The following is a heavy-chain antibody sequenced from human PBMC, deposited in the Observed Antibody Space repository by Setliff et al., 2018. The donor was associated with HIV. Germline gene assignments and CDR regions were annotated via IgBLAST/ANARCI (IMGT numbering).Heavy chain of an antibody. CDR1: GYTFTSYD. J-gene: IGHJ6*02. CDR3: ARGRTNSSYYNFWSAYSSTMDV. V-gene: IGHV1-2*04. Sequence: ASVKVSCKASGYTFTSYDINWVRQATGQGLEWMAWMNPNSGGTDYAQKFQGWVTMTRETSISTAYMELRRLKSDDAAVYYCARGRTNSSYYNFWSAYSSTMDVWGHGTTVTVSS. D-gene: IGHD3-3*01. CDR2: MNPNSGGT.